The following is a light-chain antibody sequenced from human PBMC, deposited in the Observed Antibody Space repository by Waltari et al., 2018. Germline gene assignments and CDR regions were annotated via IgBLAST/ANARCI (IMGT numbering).Light chain of an antibody. CDR1: SSNIGSDT. CDR2: SNT. J-gene: IGLJ2*01. V-gene: IGLV1-44*01. CDR3: AAWDDSLNGVL. Sequence: QSVLTQPPSASGTPGQRVTISCSGSSSNIGSDTVNWYQQLPGTAPKLLIYSNTPRPSGVPGRFSGSKSGTSASLAISGLQSEDEADYYCAAWDDSLNGVLFGGGTKLTVL.